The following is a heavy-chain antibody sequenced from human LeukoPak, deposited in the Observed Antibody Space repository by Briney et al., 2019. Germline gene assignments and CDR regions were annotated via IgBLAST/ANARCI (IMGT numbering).Heavy chain of an antibody. CDR1: GSTFSDYR. CDR2: IESDGSDT. J-gene: IGHJ4*02. Sequence: GGSLRLSCAASGSTFSDYRMHWVRQAPGKGLVWVSRIESDGSDTSYADSVKGRFTISRDNAKNTLYLQMNSLRAEDTAVYYCARVVGGGPFWGQGTLVTVSS. CDR3: ARVVGGGPF. D-gene: IGHD3-16*01. V-gene: IGHV3-74*01.